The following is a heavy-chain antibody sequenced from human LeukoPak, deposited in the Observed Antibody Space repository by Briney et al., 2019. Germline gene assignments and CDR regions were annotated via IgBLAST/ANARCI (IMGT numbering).Heavy chain of an antibody. CDR1: GGSISSYY. J-gene: IGHJ3*02. D-gene: IGHD3-9*01. CDR2: IYYSGRP. V-gene: IGHV4-59*01. Sequence: SETLSLTCTVSGGSISSYYWSWIRQPPGKGLEWIGYIYYSGRPNYNPSLKSRVTISVDTSKNQFSLKLSSVTAGDTAVYYCAREKYFDPPGAFDIWGQGTMVTVSS. CDR3: AREKYFDPPGAFDI.